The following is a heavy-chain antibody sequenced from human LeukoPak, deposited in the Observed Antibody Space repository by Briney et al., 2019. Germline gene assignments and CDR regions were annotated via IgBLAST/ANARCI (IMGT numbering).Heavy chain of an antibody. V-gene: IGHV3-30*02. CDR1: GFTFSSYA. CDR3: ARAGSYYRYYYYGMDV. J-gene: IGHJ6*02. D-gene: IGHD1-26*01. Sequence: PGGSLRLSCAASGFTFSSYAMSWVRQAPGKGLEWVAFIRNDGNSKYYADSVKGRFTVSRDNSKNTLYLQMNSLRAEDTAVYYCARAGSYYRYYYYGMDVWGQGTTVTVSS. CDR2: IRNDGNSK.